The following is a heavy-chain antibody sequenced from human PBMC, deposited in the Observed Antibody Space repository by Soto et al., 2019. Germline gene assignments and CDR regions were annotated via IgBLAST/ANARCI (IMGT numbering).Heavy chain of an antibody. J-gene: IGHJ6*02. V-gene: IGHV3-30-3*01. D-gene: IGHD4-17*01. CDR2: ISYDGSNK. Sequence: PGGSLRLSCAASGFTFSSYAMHWVRQAPGKGLEWVAVISYDGSNKYYVDSVKGRFTISRDNSKNTLYLQMNSLRAEDTAVYYCAREGVTTVVTIYYYYYGMDVWGQGTTVTVSS. CDR3: AREGVTTVVTIYYYYYGMDV. CDR1: GFTFSSYA.